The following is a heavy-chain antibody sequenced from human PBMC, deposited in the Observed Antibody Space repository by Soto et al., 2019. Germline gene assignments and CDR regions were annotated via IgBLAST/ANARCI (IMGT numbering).Heavy chain of an antibody. D-gene: IGHD6-13*01. Sequence: QVQLVESGGGVVQPGRSLRLSCAAPGFTFSSYGMHWVRQAPGKGLEWVAVISYDGSNKYYADSVKGRFTISRDNSKNTLYLQMNSLRAEDTAVYYCAKDTRAAEGAFDIWGQGTMVTVSS. CDR1: GFTFSSYG. CDR2: ISYDGSNK. CDR3: AKDTRAAEGAFDI. J-gene: IGHJ3*02. V-gene: IGHV3-30*18.